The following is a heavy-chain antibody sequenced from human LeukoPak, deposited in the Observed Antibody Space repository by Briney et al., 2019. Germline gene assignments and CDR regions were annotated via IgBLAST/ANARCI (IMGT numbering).Heavy chain of an antibody. D-gene: IGHD2-15*01. CDR1: GFTFSSYA. CDR3: AKDGVATITFDY. CDR2: ISGSGGST. J-gene: IGHJ4*02. Sequence: GGSLRLSCTASGFTFSSYAMSWVRQAPGKGLEWVSVISGSGGSTYYADPVKGRFTIFRDNSKNTLYLQMNSLRAEDTAVYYCAKDGVATITFDYWGQGTLVTVSS. V-gene: IGHV3-23*01.